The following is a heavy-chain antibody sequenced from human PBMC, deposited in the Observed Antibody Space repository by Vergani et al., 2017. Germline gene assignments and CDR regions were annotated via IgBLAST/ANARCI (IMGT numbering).Heavy chain of an antibody. Sequence: QVQLVQSGAEVKKPGSSVKVSCKASGGTFRSYAISWVRQAPGQGLEWMGGIIPIFGTANYAQKFQGRVTITADESTSTSYMELSSLRSEDTAGYYCAGENCCSTSCYPYWFDPWGQGTLVTVSS. V-gene: IGHV1-69*01. CDR1: GGTFRSYA. CDR2: IIPIFGTA. J-gene: IGHJ5*02. D-gene: IGHD2-2*01. CDR3: AGENCCSTSCYPYWFDP.